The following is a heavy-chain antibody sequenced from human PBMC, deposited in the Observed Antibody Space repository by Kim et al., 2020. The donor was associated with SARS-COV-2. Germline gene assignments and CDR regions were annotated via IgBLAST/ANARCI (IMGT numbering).Heavy chain of an antibody. CDR1: GGSISSSNW. Sequence: SETLSLTCAVSGGSISSSNWWSWVRQPPGKGLEWIGEIYHSGSTNYNPSLKSRVTISVDKSKNQFSLKLSSVTAADTAVYYCAGIKRDIVVVPAAPEGDYYGMDVWGQGTTVTVSS. CDR2: IYHSGST. D-gene: IGHD2-2*01. J-gene: IGHJ6*02. CDR3: AGIKRDIVVVPAAPEGDYYGMDV. V-gene: IGHV4-4*02.